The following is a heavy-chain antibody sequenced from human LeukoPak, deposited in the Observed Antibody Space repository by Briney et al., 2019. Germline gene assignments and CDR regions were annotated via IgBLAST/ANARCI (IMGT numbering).Heavy chain of an antibody. D-gene: IGHD4-23*01. J-gene: IGHJ6*03. CDR2: ISSSSSTI. CDR3: AREDYGGNSRYYYYMDV. CDR1: GFTFSSYS. V-gene: IGHV3-48*01. Sequence: GGSLRLSCAASGFTFSSYSMNWVRQAPGKGLEWVSYISSSSSTIYYAGSVKGRFTISRDNAKNSLYLQMNSLRAEDTAVYYCAREDYGGNSRYYYYMDVWGKGTTVTVSS.